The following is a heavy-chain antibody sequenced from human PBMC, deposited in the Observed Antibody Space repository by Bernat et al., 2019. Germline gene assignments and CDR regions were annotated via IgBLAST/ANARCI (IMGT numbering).Heavy chain of an antibody. J-gene: IGHJ4*02. D-gene: IGHD3-22*01. Sequence: QLRLQESGPGLVKPSETLSLTCTVSGGSISSSSYYWGWIRQPPGKGLEWIGSIYYSGSTYYNPSLKSRVTISVDTSKNQFSLKLSSVTAADTAVYYCASGVYYYDSSGYYLDYWGQGTLVTVSS. CDR2: IYYSGST. V-gene: IGHV4-39*01. CDR3: ASGVYYYDSSGYYLDY. CDR1: GGSISSSSYY.